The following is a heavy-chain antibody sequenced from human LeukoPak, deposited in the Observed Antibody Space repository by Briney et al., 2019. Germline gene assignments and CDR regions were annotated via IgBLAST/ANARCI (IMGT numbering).Heavy chain of an antibody. J-gene: IGHJ6*03. Sequence: GGSLRLSCAASGFTFSSYAMPWVRQAPGKGLEWVAVISYDGSNKYYADSVKGRFTISRDNSKNTLYLQMNSLRAEDTAVYYCARVLLKPVLRYFVPYYYMDVWGKGTTVTVSS. CDR2: ISYDGSNK. D-gene: IGHD3-9*01. V-gene: IGHV3-30*01. CDR1: GFTFSSYA. CDR3: ARVLLKPVLRYFVPYYYMDV.